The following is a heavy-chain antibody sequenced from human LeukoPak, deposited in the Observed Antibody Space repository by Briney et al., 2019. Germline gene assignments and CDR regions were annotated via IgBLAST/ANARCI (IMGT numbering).Heavy chain of an antibody. CDR1: GGSISSYY. V-gene: IGHV4-59*12. D-gene: IGHD6-6*01. Sequence: KPSETLSLTCTVSGGSISSYYWNWIRQPPGKGLEWIGYIYYSGSTNYNPSLKSRVTISVDTSKNQFSLKLSSVTATDTAVYYCARGSSLDYYYYYMDVWGKGTTVTVSS. J-gene: IGHJ6*03. CDR2: IYYSGST. CDR3: ARGSSLDYYYYYMDV.